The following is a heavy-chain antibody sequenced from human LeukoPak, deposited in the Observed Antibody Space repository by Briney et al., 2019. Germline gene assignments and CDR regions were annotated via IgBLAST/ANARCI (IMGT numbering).Heavy chain of an antibody. V-gene: IGHV3-74*01. D-gene: IGHD2-8*01. Sequence: GGSLRLSCEASGLTFSNSWMHWVRRAPGKGLVWVSRINNEGTTISYADSVKGRFTISRDNAKNTLYLQMNSLRAEDTAVYYCAKDHQGTNARCFDYWGQGTLVTVSS. CDR3: AKDHQGTNARCFDY. J-gene: IGHJ4*01. CDR2: INNEGTTI. CDR1: GLTFSNSW.